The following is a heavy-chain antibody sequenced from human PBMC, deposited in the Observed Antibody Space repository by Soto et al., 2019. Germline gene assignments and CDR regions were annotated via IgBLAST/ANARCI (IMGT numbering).Heavy chain of an antibody. Sequence: SETLSLTCAVSGGSISSGGYYWSWIRQPPGKGLEWIGYISYSGSTDYNPSLKSRVTISFDASKNQISLQVRSATAADAAVYYCARDLKEYCSDGKCNWFDPWGQGTLVTVSS. V-gene: IGHV4-61*08. CDR3: ARDLKEYCSDGKCNWFDP. J-gene: IGHJ5*02. CDR2: ISYSGST. D-gene: IGHD2-15*01. CDR1: GGSISSGGYY.